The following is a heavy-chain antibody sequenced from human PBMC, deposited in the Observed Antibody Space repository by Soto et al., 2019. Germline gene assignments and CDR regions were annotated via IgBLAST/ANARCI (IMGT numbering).Heavy chain of an antibody. V-gene: IGHV1-18*04. CDR3: AREGIVATRARSGMDI. D-gene: IGHD5-12*01. J-gene: IGHJ6*02. CDR1: GYTFTSYG. Sequence: ASVKVSCKASGYTFTSYGISWVRQVPGQGLEWMGWISAYNGNTNYAQKLQGRVTMTRDTSTSTVYMELSSLRSEFTAVYYCAREGIVATRARSGMDIWGQGTTVTVSS. CDR2: ISAYNGNT.